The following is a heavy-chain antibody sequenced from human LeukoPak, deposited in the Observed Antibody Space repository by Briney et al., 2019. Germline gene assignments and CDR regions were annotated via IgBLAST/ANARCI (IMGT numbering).Heavy chain of an antibody. CDR1: GDSISSYY. Sequence: SETLSLTCTVSGDSISSYYWSWIRQPPGKGLEWIGYIHYSGGTGYNPSLKSRVTMSVDTSNNRFSLRLRSVTAADTAVYYCARDLDSGSYAYWGQGALVTVSS. D-gene: IGHD1-26*01. V-gene: IGHV4-59*01. J-gene: IGHJ4*02. CDR3: ARDLDSGSYAY. CDR2: IHYSGGT.